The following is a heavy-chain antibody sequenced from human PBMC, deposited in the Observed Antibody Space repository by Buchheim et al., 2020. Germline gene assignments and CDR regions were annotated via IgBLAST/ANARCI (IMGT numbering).Heavy chain of an antibody. Sequence: QVQLQESGPGLVKPSETLSLTCTVSGVSISSYYWSWIRQPPGKGLEWVGYIYYSGSTHYNPSLKSRVTISVDTSKNQFSLKLSSVTAADTAVYYCARRYFDFWSGYKGVFFDYWGQGTL. V-gene: IGHV4-59*01. J-gene: IGHJ4*02. CDR1: GVSISSYY. CDR3: ARRYFDFWSGYKGVFFDY. CDR2: IYYSGST. D-gene: IGHD3-3*01.